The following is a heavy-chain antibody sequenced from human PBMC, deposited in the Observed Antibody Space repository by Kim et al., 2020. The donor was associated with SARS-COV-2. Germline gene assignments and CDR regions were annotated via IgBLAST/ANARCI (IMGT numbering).Heavy chain of an antibody. J-gene: IGHJ6*02. Sequence: SETLSLTCTVSGGSISSGGYYWSWIRQHPGKGLEWFGYIYYSGSTYYNPSLKSRVTISVDTSKNQFSLKLSSVTAADTVVYYCARAGGTGTTYYYYYGMDVWGQGTTVTVSS. CDR3: ARAGGTGTTYYYYYGMDV. CDR2: IYYSGST. CDR1: GGSISSGGYY. V-gene: IGHV4-31*03. D-gene: IGHD1-7*01.